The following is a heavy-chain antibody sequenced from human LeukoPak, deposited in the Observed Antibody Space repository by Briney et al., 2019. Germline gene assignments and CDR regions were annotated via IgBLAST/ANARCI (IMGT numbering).Heavy chain of an antibody. CDR3: AKGGASVTRYVDY. D-gene: IGHD4-17*01. Sequence: PGGSLRLSCAASGFTFSSYSMQWVRQTPGKGLEWVGIMSNSGENTFYGEAVKGRFSISRDNSQNTQYLQMNSLRPEDTAVYYCAKGGASVTRYVDYWGQGTLVTVSS. CDR1: GFTFSSYS. V-gene: IGHV3-30*18. CDR2: MSNSGENT. J-gene: IGHJ4*02.